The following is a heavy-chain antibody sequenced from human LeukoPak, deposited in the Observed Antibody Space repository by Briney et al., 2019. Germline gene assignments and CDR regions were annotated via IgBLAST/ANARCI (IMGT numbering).Heavy chain of an antibody. CDR3: ARSNYGDYVND. Sequence: SETLSLTCTVSGESTRSYYWSWIRQPAGKGLEWIGRIYAGGNTNYNPSLKSRVTISVDTSKNQFSLKLSSVTAADTAVYYCARSNYGDYVNDWGQGTLVTVSS. D-gene: IGHD4-17*01. CDR1: GESTRSYY. V-gene: IGHV4-4*07. CDR2: IYAGGNT. J-gene: IGHJ4*02.